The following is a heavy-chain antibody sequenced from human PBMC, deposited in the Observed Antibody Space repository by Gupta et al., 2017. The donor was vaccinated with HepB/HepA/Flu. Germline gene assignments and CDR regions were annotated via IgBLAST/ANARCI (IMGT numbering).Heavy chain of an antibody. CDR3: ARGARAIKVSSRSYDSWLDP. J-gene: IGHJ5*02. CDR1: GGTFSSYG. CDR2: ITPIFGTT. Sequence: QVQLVQSGAEVKKPGSSVKVSCKASGGTFSSYGFSWVRQAPEQGLEWMGGITPIFGTTKYAQKLKGRGTRTADKSTTTVYMERSRLRTDETAVYYCARGARAIKVSSRSYDSWLDPGGQGTMVTVSS. V-gene: IGHV1-69*06. D-gene: IGHD2-2*01.